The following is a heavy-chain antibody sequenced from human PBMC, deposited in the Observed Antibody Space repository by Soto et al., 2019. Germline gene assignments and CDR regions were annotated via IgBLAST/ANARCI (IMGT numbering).Heavy chain of an antibody. D-gene: IGHD6-19*01. Sequence: GASVKVSCKDSGYTFTGYYMHWVRQAPGQGLEWMGWINPNSGGTNYAQKFQGRVTMTRDTSISTAYMELSRLRSDDTAVYYCARVAVAGGGWFDPWGQGTLVTVSS. J-gene: IGHJ5*02. CDR2: INPNSGGT. CDR1: GYTFTGYY. CDR3: ARVAVAGGGWFDP. V-gene: IGHV1-2*02.